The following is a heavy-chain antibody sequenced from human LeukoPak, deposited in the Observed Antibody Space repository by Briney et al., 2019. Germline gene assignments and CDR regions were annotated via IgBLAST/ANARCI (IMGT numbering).Heavy chain of an antibody. V-gene: IGHV3-21*01. Sequence: GGSLRLSCAASGFTFSSYSMNWVRQAPGKGLEWVSSISSSSSYIYCADSVKGRFTISRDNAKNSLYLQMNSLRAEDTAVYYCARDPRAGIFGVVGRYGMDVWGQGTTVTVSS. CDR1: GFTFSSYS. D-gene: IGHD3-3*01. CDR3: ARDPRAGIFGVVGRYGMDV. J-gene: IGHJ6*02. CDR2: ISSSSSYI.